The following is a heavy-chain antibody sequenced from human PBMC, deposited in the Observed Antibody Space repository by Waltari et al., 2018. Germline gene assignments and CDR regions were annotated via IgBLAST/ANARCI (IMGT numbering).Heavy chain of an antibody. Sequence: EVQLLESGGGLVQPGGSLRLSCSASGFTFSTHAMSRVRPAPGKGLEWVSAISGSGGSTYYADSVKGRCTISRDNSKNTLYLQMNSLRAEDTAVYYCAKEIPALSGSGSYSNYFDYWGQGTLVTVSS. CDR2: ISGSGGST. J-gene: IGHJ4*02. CDR3: AKEIPALSGSGSYSNYFDY. D-gene: IGHD3-10*01. CDR1: GFTFSTHA. V-gene: IGHV3-23*01.